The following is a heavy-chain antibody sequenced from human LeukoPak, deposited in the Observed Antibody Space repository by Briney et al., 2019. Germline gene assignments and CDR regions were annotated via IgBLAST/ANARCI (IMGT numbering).Heavy chain of an antibody. Sequence: PSGTLSLTCAVYGGSFSGYYWSWIRQPPGKGLEWIGEINHSGSTNYNPSLKSRVTISVDTSKNQFSLKLSSVTAADTAVYYCAKDPIGYCSGGSCYSGFDYWGQGTLVTVSS. V-gene: IGHV4-34*01. CDR3: AKDPIGYCSGGSCYSGFDY. J-gene: IGHJ4*02. D-gene: IGHD2-15*01. CDR1: GGSFSGYY. CDR2: INHSGST.